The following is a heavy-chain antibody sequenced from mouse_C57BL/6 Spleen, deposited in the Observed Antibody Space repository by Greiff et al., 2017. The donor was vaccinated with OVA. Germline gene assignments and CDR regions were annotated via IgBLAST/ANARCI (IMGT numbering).Heavy chain of an antibody. CDR2: IHPNSGST. CDR1: GYTFTSYW. CDR3: ARGGRSYGDFDY. D-gene: IGHD1-1*01. V-gene: IGHV1-64*01. J-gene: IGHJ2*01. Sequence: QVQLQQSGAELVKPGASVKLSCKASGYTFTSYWMHWVKQRPGQGLEWIGMIHPNSGSTNYNEKFKSKATLTVDKSSSTAYMQLSSLTSEDSAVYYCARGGRSYGDFDYWGQGTTLTVSS.